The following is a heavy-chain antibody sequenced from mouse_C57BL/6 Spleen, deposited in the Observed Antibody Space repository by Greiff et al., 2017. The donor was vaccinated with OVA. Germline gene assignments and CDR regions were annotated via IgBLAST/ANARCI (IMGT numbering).Heavy chain of an antibody. CDR3: ARDQLLRYFDV. V-gene: IGHV5-4*01. CDR1: GFTFSSYA. J-gene: IGHJ1*03. D-gene: IGHD1-1*01. Sequence: EVKVEESGGGLVKPGGSLKLSCAASGFTFSSYAMSWVRQTPEKRLEWVATISDGGSYTYYPDNVKGRFTISRDNAKNNLYLQMSHLKSEDTAMYYCARDQLLRYFDVWGTGTTVTVSS. CDR2: ISDGGSYT.